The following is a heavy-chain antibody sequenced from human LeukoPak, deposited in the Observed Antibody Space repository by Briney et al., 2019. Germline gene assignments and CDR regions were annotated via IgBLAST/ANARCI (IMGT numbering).Heavy chain of an antibody. Sequence: GASVKVSCKASGYTFTSYDINWVRQATGQGLEWMGWMNPNSGNTGYAQKFQGRVTMIRNTSISTAYMELSSLRSEDTAVYYCARGRGPRSGYVYFDYWGQGTLVTVSS. CDR2: MNPNSGNT. CDR1: GYTFTSYD. V-gene: IGHV1-8*01. CDR3: ARGRGPRSGYVYFDY. D-gene: IGHD6-13*01. J-gene: IGHJ4*02.